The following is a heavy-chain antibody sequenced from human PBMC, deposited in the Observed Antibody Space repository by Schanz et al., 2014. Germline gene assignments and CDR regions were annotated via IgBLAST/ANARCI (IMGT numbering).Heavy chain of an antibody. J-gene: IGHJ6*02. D-gene: IGHD1-7*01. V-gene: IGHV1-46*03. CDR3: TGRRAVANYFKRIDA. CDR2: INPSGGNA. CDR1: GNIFTNYY. Sequence: QLQLVQSGAEVKRPGASAKVTCKASGNIFTNYYIHWVRQAPGQGLEWMGIINPSGGNANYARKCQGRVTMTRDTCTDSVYLSVRSLRVEDTAICDCTGRRAVANYFKRIDAWGQGTTVIVSS.